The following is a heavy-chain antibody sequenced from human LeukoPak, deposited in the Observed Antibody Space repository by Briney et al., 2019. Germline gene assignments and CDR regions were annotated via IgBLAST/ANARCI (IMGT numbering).Heavy chain of an antibody. CDR2: ISYDGSNK. CDR1: GFTFSSYG. Sequence: GGSLRLSCAASGFTFSSYGKHWVRQAPGKGLEWVAVISYDGSNKYYADSVKGRFTISRDNSKNTLYLQMNSLRAEDTAVYYCAKDGYDGNGMDVWGQGTTVTVSS. J-gene: IGHJ6*02. V-gene: IGHV3-30*18. D-gene: IGHD3-3*01. CDR3: AKDGYDGNGMDV.